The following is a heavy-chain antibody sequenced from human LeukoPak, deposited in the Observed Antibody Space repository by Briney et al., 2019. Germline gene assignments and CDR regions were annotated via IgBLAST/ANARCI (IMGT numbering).Heavy chain of an antibody. V-gene: IGHV1-46*01. CDR1: GYTFTSYY. CDR2: VDPTGGGP. D-gene: IGHD6-13*01. J-gene: IGHJ6*02. CDR3: ARDLVQRPGTAAAALGNYYYGMDV. Sequence: GASVKVSCKASGYTFTSYYIHWVRQAPGQGPEWMGIVDPTGGGPSYAQKFQVRVSMTRDTSTSTVYMELSSLRSEDTAVYYCARDLVQRPGTAAAALGNYYYGMDVWGQGTTVTVSS.